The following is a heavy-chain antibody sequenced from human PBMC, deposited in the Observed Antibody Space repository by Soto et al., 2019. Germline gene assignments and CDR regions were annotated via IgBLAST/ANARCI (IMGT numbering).Heavy chain of an antibody. J-gene: IGHJ3*02. Sequence: SETLSLTCAVSGYSVTNSNWWGLLRPPPGKGLEWIGYIYYSGSTSYIPSLKSRVTMSLDTSKNQVSLKLKSVTAVDTALYYCARLISGTFEAFDIWGQGTMVTVSS. D-gene: IGHD1-26*01. CDR2: IYYSGST. V-gene: IGHV4-28*01. CDR3: ARLISGTFEAFDI. CDR1: GYSVTNSNW.